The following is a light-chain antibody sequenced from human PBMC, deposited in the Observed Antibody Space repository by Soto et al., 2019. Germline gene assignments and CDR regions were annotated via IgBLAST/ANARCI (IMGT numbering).Light chain of an antibody. CDR3: SSYAGSNNYV. CDR2: GVS. CDR1: SSDVGGYNY. V-gene: IGLV2-8*01. Sequence: QSALAQPPSASGSPGQSVTISCTGTSSDVGGYNYVSWYQQHPGKAPKLMIYGVSKRPSGVPDRFSGSRSGNTASLTVSGLHTEDEADYYCSSYAGSNNYVFGTGTKVTVL. J-gene: IGLJ1*01.